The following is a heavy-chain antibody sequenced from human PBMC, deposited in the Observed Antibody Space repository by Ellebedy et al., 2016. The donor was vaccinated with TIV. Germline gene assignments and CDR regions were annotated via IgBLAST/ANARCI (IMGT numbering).Heavy chain of an antibody. J-gene: IGHJ4*02. V-gene: IGHV3-21*01. CDR3: ARSRFNSRTSPVDY. CDR2: IRSRGTYV. CDR1: GFSFNTHT. D-gene: IGHD2/OR15-2a*01. Sequence: GGSLRLXXVGSGFSFNTHTLHWVRQAPGKGLEWVSSIRSRGTYVHYSDSVKGRFTISRDNAKNSLYLQMNSLRAEDTAVYYCARSRFNSRTSPVDYWGQGTLITVSS.